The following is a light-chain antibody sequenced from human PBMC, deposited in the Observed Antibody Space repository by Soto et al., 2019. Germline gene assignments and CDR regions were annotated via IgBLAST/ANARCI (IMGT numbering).Light chain of an antibody. V-gene: IGLV2-14*01. J-gene: IGLJ1*01. Sequence: QSVLTQSASVSGSPGQSITISCTGTSSDVGNYNYVSWYQQHPGEVPKLIIFNVNNRPSGVSNRFSGSKSGNTASLTISGLQAEDEADYYCSSFTSSTTYVFGTGTKVT. CDR2: NVN. CDR1: SSDVGNYNY. CDR3: SSFTSSTTYV.